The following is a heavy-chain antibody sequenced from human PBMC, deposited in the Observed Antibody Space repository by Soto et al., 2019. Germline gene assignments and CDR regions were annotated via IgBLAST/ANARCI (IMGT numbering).Heavy chain of an antibody. CDR1: GGSISSSSYY. V-gene: IGHV4-39*01. Sequence: SETLSLTCTVSGGSISSSSYYWGWIRQPPGKGLEWIGSIYYSGSTYYNPSLKSRVTISVDTSKNQFSLKLSSVTAADTAVYYCARGLTMVRGVTQYYFDYWGQGTLVTVSS. CDR3: ARGLTMVRGVTQYYFDY. D-gene: IGHD3-10*01. J-gene: IGHJ4*02. CDR2: IYYSGST.